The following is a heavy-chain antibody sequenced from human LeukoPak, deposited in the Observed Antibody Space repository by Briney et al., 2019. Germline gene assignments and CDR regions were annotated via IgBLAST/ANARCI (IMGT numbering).Heavy chain of an antibody. D-gene: IGHD5-24*01. J-gene: IGHJ4*02. CDR1: GFTFSSYG. CDR3: AVSVSRRDGYNSDY. CDR2: ISYDGSNK. V-gene: IGHV3-30*03. Sequence: QPGRSLRLSCAASGFTFSSYGMHWVRQAPGKGLEWVAVISYDGSNKYYADSVKGRFTISRDNSKNTLYLQMNSLRAEDTAVYYCAVSVSRRDGYNSDYWGQGTLVTVSS.